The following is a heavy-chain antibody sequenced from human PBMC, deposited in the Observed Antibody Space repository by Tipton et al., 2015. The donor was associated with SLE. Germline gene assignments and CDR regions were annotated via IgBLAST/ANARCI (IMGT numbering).Heavy chain of an antibody. D-gene: IGHD2-15*01. CDR2: IYYSGST. Sequence: LRLSCTVSGGSISGSRNYWGWIRQSPGKGLEWIGNIYYSGSTYYNPSLKSRVTISVETSKNQFSLKLSSVTAADTAVYYCASVVTVVATHYYDMDVWGQGTTVTVSS. CDR3: ASVVTVVATHYYDMDV. V-gene: IGHV4-39*07. CDR1: GGSISGSRNY. J-gene: IGHJ6*02.